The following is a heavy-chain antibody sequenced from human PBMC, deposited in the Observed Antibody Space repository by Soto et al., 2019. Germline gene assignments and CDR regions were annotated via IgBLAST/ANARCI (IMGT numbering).Heavy chain of an antibody. V-gene: IGHV3-66*01. CDR1: GFTVSSNY. D-gene: IGHD4-17*01. CDR2: IYSGGST. Sequence: GGSLRLSCAASGFTVSSNYMSWVRQAPGKGLEWVSVIYSGGSTYYADSVKGRFTISRDNSKNTLYLQMNSLRAEDTAVYYCARGRDYGDYEFDYWGQGTLVTVSS. J-gene: IGHJ4*02. CDR3: ARGRDYGDYEFDY.